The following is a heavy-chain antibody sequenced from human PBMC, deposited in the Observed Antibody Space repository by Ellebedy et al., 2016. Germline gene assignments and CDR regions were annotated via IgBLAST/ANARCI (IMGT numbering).Heavy chain of an antibody. Sequence: SETLSLXXTVSGGFISSYYWSWVRQPAGKRLEWIGRMFGSGSTDLNPSFESRVTMSVDTSKNQFSLKLASVTAADTAVYYCAKEGYGGNSYYYYYMDVWGKGTTVTVSS. CDR1: GGFISSYY. CDR3: AKEGYGGNSYYYYYMDV. CDR2: MFGSGST. J-gene: IGHJ6*03. V-gene: IGHV4-4*07. D-gene: IGHD4-23*01.